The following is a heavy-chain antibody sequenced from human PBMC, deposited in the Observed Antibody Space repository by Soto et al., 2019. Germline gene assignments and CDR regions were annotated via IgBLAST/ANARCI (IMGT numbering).Heavy chain of an antibody. CDR1: GGSVSSGSDY. V-gene: IGHV4-61*01. CDR2: IYYIGST. J-gene: IGHJ4*02. D-gene: IGHD4-17*01. CDR3: ARGDRYGGNAEIDY. Sequence: QVQLQESGPGLVKPSETLSLTCTVSGGSVSSGSDYWSWIRQPPGKGLEWIGFIYYIGSTNYNPSLKSRVTISLDTSKNQFSLKLSSVTAADTAVYYCARGDRYGGNAEIDYWGQGTLVTFSS.